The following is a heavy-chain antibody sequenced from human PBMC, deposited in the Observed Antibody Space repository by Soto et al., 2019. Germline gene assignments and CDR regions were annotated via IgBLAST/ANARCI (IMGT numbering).Heavy chain of an antibody. CDR2: IIPIFGTT. D-gene: IGHD2-2*01. CDR1: GGTFSSYA. J-gene: IGHJ6*02. CDR3: ASAKGEEYQLQFHDYYYGRDV. V-gene: IGHV1-69*13. Sequence: ASVKVSCKASGGTFSSYAISWVRQAPGQGLEWMGGIIPIFGTTNYAQKFQGRVAITADESTTTAYMELSSLRSEDTAVYYCASAKGEEYQLQFHDYYYGRDVWRQGTTVTVSS.